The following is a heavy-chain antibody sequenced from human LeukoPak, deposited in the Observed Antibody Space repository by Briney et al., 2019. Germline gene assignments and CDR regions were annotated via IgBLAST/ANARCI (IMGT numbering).Heavy chain of an antibody. CDR1: GFTFSRSW. CDR2: INGDGTKI. V-gene: IGHV3-7*03. J-gene: IGHJ4*02. Sequence: PGGSLRLSCAASGFTFSRSWMTWVRQAPGKGLEWVANINGDGTKIHYVDSVKGRFTISRDNAKTSLYLQMNSLRAEDTAVYYCARSGGSLFDYWGQGTLVTVSS. CDR3: ARSGGSLFDY. D-gene: IGHD2-15*01.